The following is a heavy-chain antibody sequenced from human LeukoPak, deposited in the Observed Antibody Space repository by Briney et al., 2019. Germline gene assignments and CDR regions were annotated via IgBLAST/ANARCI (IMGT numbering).Heavy chain of an antibody. Sequence: PGRSLRLSCAASGFTFSSYGMHWVRQAPGKGLEWVAVISYDGSNKYYADSVKGRFTISRDNSKNTLYLQMNSPRAEDTAVYYCAVKGRGEYSSSSAIYYYYMDVWGKGTTVTVSS. D-gene: IGHD6-6*01. CDR3: AVKGRGEYSSSSAIYYYYMDV. CDR1: GFTFSSYG. J-gene: IGHJ6*03. CDR2: ISYDGSNK. V-gene: IGHV3-30*03.